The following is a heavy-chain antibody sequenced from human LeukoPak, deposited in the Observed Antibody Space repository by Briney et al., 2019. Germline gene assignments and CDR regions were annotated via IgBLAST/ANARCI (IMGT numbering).Heavy chain of an antibody. CDR3: AREQDREASATIVGDY. CDR1: GFTFSTYS. D-gene: IGHD2-15*01. J-gene: IGHJ4*02. Sequence: PGGSLRLSCAASGFTFSTYSMNWVRQAPGKGLEWVSSISSSSSYIYYADSVKGRFTISRDNAKNSLYLQMNSLRAEDTALYYCAREQDREASATIVGDYWGQGTLVTASS. V-gene: IGHV3-21*01. CDR2: ISSSSSYI.